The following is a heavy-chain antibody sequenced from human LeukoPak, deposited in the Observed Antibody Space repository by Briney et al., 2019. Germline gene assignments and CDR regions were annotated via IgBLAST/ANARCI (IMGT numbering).Heavy chain of an antibody. CDR2: IYYSGST. D-gene: IGHD1-26*01. CDR1: GGSISSDDYY. V-gene: IGHV4-30-4*08. J-gene: IGHJ3*02. CDR3: ARVGRIAGAAQDAFDI. Sequence: ASETLSLTCTVSGGSISSDDYYWSWICQPPGKGLEWIGYIYYSGSTYYNPSLKSRVTISVDTSKNQFSLKLSSVTAADTAVYYCARVGRIAGAAQDAFDIWGQGTMVTVSS.